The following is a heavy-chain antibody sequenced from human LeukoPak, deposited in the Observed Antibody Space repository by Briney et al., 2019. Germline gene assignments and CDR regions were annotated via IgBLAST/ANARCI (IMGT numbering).Heavy chain of an antibody. J-gene: IGHJ5*02. CDR2: IYYSGST. CDR1: GGSISSSSYY. D-gene: IGHD3-10*01. CDR3: ARHKGYGSGSYYAFDP. V-gene: IGHV4-39*01. Sequence: PSETLSLTCTVSGGSISSSSYYWGWIRQPPGKGLEWIGSIYYSGSTYYNPSLKSRVTISVDTSKNQFSLKLSSVTAADTAVYYCARHKGYGSGSYYAFDPWGQGTLVTVSS.